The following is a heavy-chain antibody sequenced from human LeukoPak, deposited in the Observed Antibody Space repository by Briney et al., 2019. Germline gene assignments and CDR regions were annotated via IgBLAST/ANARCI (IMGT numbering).Heavy chain of an antibody. CDR3: AKQLGYCSDGSCYFPY. D-gene: IGHD2-15*01. Sequence: GGSLRLSCAASGFTFSSSAMSWVRQAPGKGLEWVSAISNNGGYTYYADSVQGRFTISRDNSKSTLCLQMNSLRAEDTAVYYCAKQLGYCSDGSCYFPYWGQGSLVTVSS. CDR2: ISNNGGYT. CDR1: GFTFSSSA. J-gene: IGHJ4*02. V-gene: IGHV3-23*01.